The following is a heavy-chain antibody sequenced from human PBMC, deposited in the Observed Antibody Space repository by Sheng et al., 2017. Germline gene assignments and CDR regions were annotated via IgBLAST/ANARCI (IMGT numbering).Heavy chain of an antibody. CDR2: IIPIFGTA. V-gene: IGHV1-69*13. CDR3: ARDKVSRRPDSSGYYPLAD. J-gene: IGHJ4*02. D-gene: IGHD3-22*01. CDR1: GGTFSSYA. Sequence: QVQLVQSGAEVKKPGSSVKVSCKASGGTFSSYAISWVRQAPGQGLEWMGGIIPIFGTANYAQKFQGRVTITADESTSTAYMELSSLRSEDTAVYYCARDKVSRRPDSSGYYPLADWGQGTLVTVSS.